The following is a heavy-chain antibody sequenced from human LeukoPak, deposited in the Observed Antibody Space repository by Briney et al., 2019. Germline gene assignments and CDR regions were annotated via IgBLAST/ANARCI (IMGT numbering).Heavy chain of an antibody. CDR3: ARDNSESLGWWFDP. CDR1: EYTFTSYY. CDR2: INPSGDST. V-gene: IGHV1-46*01. Sequence: ASVKVSCKASEYTFTSYYMHWVRQAPGQGLEWMGIINPSGDSTSYAQKFRGRVTVTRDTSTSTVYMELSSLRSEDTAVYYCARDNSESLGWWFDPWGQGTLVTVSS. J-gene: IGHJ5*02.